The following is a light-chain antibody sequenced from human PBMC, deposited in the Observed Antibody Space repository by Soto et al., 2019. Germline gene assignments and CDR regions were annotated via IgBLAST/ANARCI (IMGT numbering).Light chain of an antibody. CDR2: HVS. Sequence: EIVMTQNPLCSAVTLGQPASISCRSSQSLVHSDGNTYLTWLPVGPGRSPRPLIYHVSVRFSGVPDRFTGSGAETHSTLRISRVEAEDVGTYYCMQSTQCPRSFGGGTKVEI. V-gene: IGKV2-24*01. J-gene: IGKJ4*01. CDR3: MQSTQCPRS. CDR1: QSLVHSDGNTY.